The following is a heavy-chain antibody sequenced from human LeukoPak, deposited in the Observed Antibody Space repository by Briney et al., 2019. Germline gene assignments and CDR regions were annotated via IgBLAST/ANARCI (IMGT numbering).Heavy chain of an antibody. CDR2: ISSSGSTI. J-gene: IGHJ3*02. CDR3: ARQLNADDAFDI. D-gene: IGHD1-1*01. V-gene: IGHV3-11*01. Sequence: KAAGSLRLSYAASGFTFSDYYMSWIRQAPGKGLEWVSYISSSGSTIYYADSVKGRFTISRDNAKNSLYLQMNSLRAEDTAVYYCARQLNADDAFDIWGQGTMVTVSS. CDR1: GFTFSDYY.